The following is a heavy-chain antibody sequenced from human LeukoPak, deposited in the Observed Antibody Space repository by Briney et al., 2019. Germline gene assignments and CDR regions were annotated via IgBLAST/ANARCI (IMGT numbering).Heavy chain of an antibody. Sequence: SETLSLTCTVSGGSISSYYWSWIRQPAGKGLEWIGRIYTSGSTNYNPSLKSRVTISVDTSKNQFSLKLSSVTAADTAVYYCARLWEPRDPAYCGGDCYSVRDYWGQGILVTVSS. CDR3: ARLWEPRDPAYCGGDCYSVRDY. CDR1: GGSISSYY. J-gene: IGHJ4*02. V-gene: IGHV4-4*07. D-gene: IGHD2-21*02. CDR2: IYTSGST.